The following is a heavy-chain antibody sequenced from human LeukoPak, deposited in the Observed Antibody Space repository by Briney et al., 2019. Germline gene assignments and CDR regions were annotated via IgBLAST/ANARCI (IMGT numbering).Heavy chain of an antibody. CDR1: GFTFSSYA. CDR2: ISFDGSDK. Sequence: GGSLRLSCAASGFTFSSYAMHWVRQAPGRGLERVALISFDGSDKYYADSVKGRCTISRDNSKNTLYLQMNSLRAEDTAVYYCAKSSFGGNDYFDYWGQGTLVTVSS. V-gene: IGHV3-30*04. CDR3: AKSSFGGNDYFDY. D-gene: IGHD3-16*01. J-gene: IGHJ4*02.